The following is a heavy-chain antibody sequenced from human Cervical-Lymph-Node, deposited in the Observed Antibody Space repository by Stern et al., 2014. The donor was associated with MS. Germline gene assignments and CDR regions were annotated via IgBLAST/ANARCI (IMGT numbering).Heavy chain of an antibody. Sequence: QVQLQESGPGLVKPSQTLSLTCTVSGGSISSGGYYWSWIRQHPGKGLEWIGYIYYSGSTYYNPSLKSRVTISVDTSKNQFSLKLSSVTAADTAVYYCARVRASRTTVTLRFDYWGQGTLVTVSS. D-gene: IGHD4-17*01. J-gene: IGHJ4*02. CDR1: GGSISSGGYY. V-gene: IGHV4-31*03. CDR2: IYYSGST. CDR3: ARVRASRTTVTLRFDY.